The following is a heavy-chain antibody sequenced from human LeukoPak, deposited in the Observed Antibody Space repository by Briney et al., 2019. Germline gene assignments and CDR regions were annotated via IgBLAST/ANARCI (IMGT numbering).Heavy chain of an antibody. J-gene: IGHJ4*02. CDR1: GYAFTSYG. D-gene: IGHD6-13*01. V-gene: IGHV1-18*01. CDR2: ISAYNGNT. Sequence: ASVKVSCKXSGYAFTSYGISWVRQAPGQGLEWMGWISAYNGNTNYAQKLQGRVTMTTDTSTSTAYMELRSLRSDDTAVYYCARVVGQLVRYYFDYWGQGTLVTVSS. CDR3: ARVVGQLVRYYFDY.